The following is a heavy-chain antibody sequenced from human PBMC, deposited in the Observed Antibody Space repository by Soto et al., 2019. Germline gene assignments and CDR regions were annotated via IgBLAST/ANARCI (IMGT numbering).Heavy chain of an antibody. CDR1: GYTFTGYY. CDR3: VRMWDGMDV. D-gene: IGHD1-26*01. J-gene: IGHJ6*02. CDR2: INPNTGGT. V-gene: IGHV1-2*04. Sequence: QVHLVQSGAEVKKPGASVKVSCKASGYTFTGYYMHWVRQAPGQGLEWMGWINPNTGGTNYAQKFQGWVTXXRDTSISTASRELSRLRSDDTAVYYCVRMWDGMDVWGQGTAVTVSS.